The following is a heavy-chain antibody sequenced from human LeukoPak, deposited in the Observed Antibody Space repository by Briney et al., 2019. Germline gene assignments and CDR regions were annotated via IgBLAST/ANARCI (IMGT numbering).Heavy chain of an antibody. CDR3: AREAVFGSFDY. J-gene: IGHJ4*02. D-gene: IGHD3-10*01. CDR1: GFTLSSYA. V-gene: IGHV3-30-3*01. CDR2: ISYDGSNK. Sequence: GGSLRLSCAASGFTLSSYAMHWVRQAPGKGLEWVAVISYDGSNKYYADSVKGRFTISRDNSKNTLYLQMNSLRAEDTAVYYCAREAVFGSFDYWGQGTLVTVSS.